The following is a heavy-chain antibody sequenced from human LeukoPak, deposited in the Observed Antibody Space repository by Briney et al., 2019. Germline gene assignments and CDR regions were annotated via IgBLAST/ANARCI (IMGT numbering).Heavy chain of an antibody. V-gene: IGHV4-34*01. CDR3: ARGQVPAARGYNWFDP. CDR1: GWSFNDYY. CDR2: INAPGDT. J-gene: IGHJ5*02. D-gene: IGHD2-2*01. Sequence: SETLSLTCAVYGWSFNDYYWNWVRQPPGKGLEWIGEINAPGDTNYNPSLKSRVTISVDSSKNQFSLTLTSMIAADTAIYYCARGQVPAARGYNWFDPWGQGTLVTVSS.